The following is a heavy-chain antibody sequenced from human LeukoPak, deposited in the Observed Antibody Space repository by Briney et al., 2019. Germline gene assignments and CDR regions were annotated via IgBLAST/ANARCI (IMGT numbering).Heavy chain of an antibody. V-gene: IGHV4-34*01. Sequence: SETLSLTCAVYGGSFSGYYWSWIRQPPGKGLEWIGEINHSGSTNYNPSLKSRVTISVDTSKNQFSLKLSSVTAADTAVYYCARTQSDYVTNSFPYWGQGTLVTVSS. CDR1: GGSFSGYY. D-gene: IGHD4-17*01. CDR2: INHSGST. CDR3: ARTQSDYVTNSFPY. J-gene: IGHJ4*02.